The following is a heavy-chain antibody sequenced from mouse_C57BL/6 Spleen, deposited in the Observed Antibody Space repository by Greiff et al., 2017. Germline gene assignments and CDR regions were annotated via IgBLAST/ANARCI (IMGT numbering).Heavy chain of an antibody. D-gene: IGHD2-3*01. Sequence: QVQLQQPGAELVMPGASVKLSCKASGYTFTSYWMHWVKQRPGQGLEWIGEIDPSDSYTNYNRKFNGKSTLTVDKSSSTAYMQLSSLTSEDSAVYSCARYLYDGFYFDYWGQGTTLTVSS. V-gene: IGHV1-69*01. CDR2: IDPSDSYT. CDR1: GYTFTSYW. J-gene: IGHJ2*01. CDR3: ARYLYDGFYFDY.